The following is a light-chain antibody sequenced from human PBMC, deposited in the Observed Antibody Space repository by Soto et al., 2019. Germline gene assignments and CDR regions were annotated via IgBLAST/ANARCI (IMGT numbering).Light chain of an antibody. CDR2: DVN. Sequence: QSVLTQPASVSGSPGQSITISCTGTSSDIGGFTFVSWYQQHPGKVPKLMIFDVNRRPSGVSDRFSGSKSGNTASLTISGRQAEDEGDYYCSSYTSSSTHVFGSGTKLTVL. V-gene: IGLV2-14*03. CDR1: SSDIGGFTF. CDR3: SSYTSSSTHV. J-gene: IGLJ1*01.